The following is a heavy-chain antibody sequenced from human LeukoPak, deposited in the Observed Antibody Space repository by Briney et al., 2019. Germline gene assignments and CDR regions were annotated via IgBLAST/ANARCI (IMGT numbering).Heavy chain of an antibody. CDR1: GFTFSDSA. Sequence: QPGGSLRLSCAASGFTFSDSAMHWVRQASGTGLEWVARIRSKANTYAASYAASVKGRFTISRDDSKNTASLRMNSLKTEDTAVYYCMARGDSYGLFDYWGHGTLVTVSS. CDR3: MARGDSYGLFDY. D-gene: IGHD5-18*01. V-gene: IGHV3-73*01. CDR2: IRSKANTYAA. J-gene: IGHJ4*01.